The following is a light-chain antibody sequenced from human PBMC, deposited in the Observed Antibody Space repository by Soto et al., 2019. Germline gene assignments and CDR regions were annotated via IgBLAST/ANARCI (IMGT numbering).Light chain of an antibody. CDR3: QQYDKYST. CDR1: QTISVS. J-gene: IGKJ1*01. CDR2: DAS. V-gene: IGKV1-5*01. Sequence: PSTLSASVGDTVTITCRASQTISVSLAWYQQKPGKAPNLLIYDASTLQGGVPSRFSGSGSGTEFTLTVTSLQPEDFATYFCQQYDKYSTFGHGTRWIS.